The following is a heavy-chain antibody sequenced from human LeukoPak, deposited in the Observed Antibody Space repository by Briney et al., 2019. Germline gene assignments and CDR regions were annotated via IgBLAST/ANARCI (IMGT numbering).Heavy chain of an antibody. Sequence: GGSLRLSCAASGFTFSSYSMNWVRQAPGKGLEWVSSISSSSSYIYYADSVKGRFTISRDNAKNSLYLQMNSLRAEDTAVYYCARDGYSSGWGSGMDVWGQGTTVTVSS. CDR3: ARDGYSSGWGSGMDV. CDR1: GFTFSSYS. V-gene: IGHV3-21*01. D-gene: IGHD6-19*01. J-gene: IGHJ6*02. CDR2: ISSSSSYI.